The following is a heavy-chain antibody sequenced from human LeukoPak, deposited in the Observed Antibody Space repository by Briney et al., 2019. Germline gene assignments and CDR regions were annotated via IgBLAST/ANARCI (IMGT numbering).Heavy chain of an antibody. Sequence: GGSLRLSCAASGFTFSSYAMHWVRQAPGRGLEWVAVISYDGSNKYYADSVKGRFTISRDNSKNTRYRQMNSRRADDTAVYYCAVQYDILTGYYFDYWGQGILVTVSS. D-gene: IGHD3-9*01. CDR2: ISYDGSNK. CDR3: AVQYDILTGYYFDY. J-gene: IGHJ4*02. CDR1: GFTFSSYA. V-gene: IGHV3-30*04.